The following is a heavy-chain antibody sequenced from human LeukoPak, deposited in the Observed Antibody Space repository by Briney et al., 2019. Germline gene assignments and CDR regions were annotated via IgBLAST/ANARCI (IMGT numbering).Heavy chain of an antibody. J-gene: IGHJ4*02. V-gene: IGHV4-61*02. CDR1: GGSISSGSYY. Sequence: SQTLSLTCTVSGGSISSGSYYWSWIRQPAGKGLEWIGRIYTSGSTNYNPSLKSRVTISVDTSKNQFSLKLSSVTAADTAVYYCAGEGDSAEYWGQGTLVTVSS. CDR2: IYTSGST. D-gene: IGHD6-6*01. CDR3: AGEGDSAEY.